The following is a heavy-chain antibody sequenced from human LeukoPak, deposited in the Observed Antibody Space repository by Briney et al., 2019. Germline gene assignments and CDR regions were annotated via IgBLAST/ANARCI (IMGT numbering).Heavy chain of an antibody. CDR2: LLYSGST. CDR3: ARTGRRGYFDF. CDR1: GGSISSYY. J-gene: IGHJ2*01. D-gene: IGHD1-14*01. V-gene: IGHV4-59*08. Sequence: SETLSLTCTVSGGSISSYYWSWIRQPPGKGLEWIASLLYSGSTHYNPSLRSRVAISVDTSNNQFSLKLTAVTTTDTAVYYCARTGRRGYFDFWGRGTLLTVSS.